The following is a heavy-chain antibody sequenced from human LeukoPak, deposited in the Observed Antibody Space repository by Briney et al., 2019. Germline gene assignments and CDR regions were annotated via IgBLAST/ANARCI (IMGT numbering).Heavy chain of an antibody. V-gene: IGHV1-18*01. J-gene: IGHJ4*02. D-gene: IGHD6-19*01. CDR3: ARDLADSSDYYRGFDF. Sequence: ASVKVSCKASGYTFRTYGISWVRQAPGQGLEWAGWINTYNGNTNHGQKFQGRVTMTTDTCTSTAYMELRSLRFDGTAVYYCARDLADSSDYYRGFDFWGQGTLVTL. CDR2: INTYNGNT. CDR1: GYTFRTYG.